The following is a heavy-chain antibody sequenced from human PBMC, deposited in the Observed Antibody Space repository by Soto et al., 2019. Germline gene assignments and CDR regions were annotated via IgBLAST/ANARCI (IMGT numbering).Heavy chain of an antibody. D-gene: IGHD3-10*01. CDR3: VNLNLTARTRGSGNYVWFDP. J-gene: IGHJ5*02. CDR1: GLNFRNYG. V-gene: IGHV3-23*01. Sequence: EVQLLESGGGLVQPGGSLRLSCAVSGLNFRNYGMSWVRQAPGKGLEWVSVITNSGGTKYYADSVKGRFTISRDNLRNTFERQMNGLGAEDTTLYYCVNLNLTARTRGSGNYVWFDPWGQGTQVTDPS. CDR2: ITNSGGTK.